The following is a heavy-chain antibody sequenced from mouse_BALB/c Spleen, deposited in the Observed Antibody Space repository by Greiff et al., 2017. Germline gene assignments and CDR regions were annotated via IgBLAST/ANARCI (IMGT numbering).Heavy chain of an antibody. V-gene: IGHV1-9*01. CDR1: GYTFSSYW. CDR3: ARYYGSSSFAY. J-gene: IGHJ3*01. D-gene: IGHD1-1*01. CDR2: ILPGSGST. Sequence: QVQLQQSGAELMKPGASVKISCKATGYTFSSYWIEWVKQRPGHGLEWIGEILPGSGSTNYNEKFKGKATFTADTSSNPAYMQRSSLTSEDSAVYYCARYYGSSSFAYWGQGTLVTVSA.